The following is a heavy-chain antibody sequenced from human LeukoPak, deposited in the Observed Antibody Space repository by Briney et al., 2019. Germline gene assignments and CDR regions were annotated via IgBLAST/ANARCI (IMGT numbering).Heavy chain of an antibody. J-gene: IGHJ4*02. Sequence: SETLSLTCTVSGGSISSYYWSWIRQPPGKGLEWIGYIYYSGGTNYNPSLKSRVTISVDTSKNQFSLKLSSVTAADTAVYYCARDRDGIAVAGFDYWGQGTLVTVSS. CDR1: GGSISSYY. D-gene: IGHD6-19*01. CDR2: IYYSGGT. V-gene: IGHV4-59*01. CDR3: ARDRDGIAVAGFDY.